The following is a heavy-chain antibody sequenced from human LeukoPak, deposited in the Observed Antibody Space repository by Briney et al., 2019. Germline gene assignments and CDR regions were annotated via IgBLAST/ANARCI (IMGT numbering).Heavy chain of an antibody. V-gene: IGHV1-3*03. CDR2: INAGNGNT. Sequence: ASVKVSCKASGYTFTSYAMHWVRQAPGQRLEWMGWINAGNGNTKYSQEFQGRVTITRDTSASTAYMELSSLRSEDMAVHYCARGEPPEVTRSYFDYWGQGTLVTVSS. CDR3: ARGEPPEVTRSYFDY. J-gene: IGHJ4*02. D-gene: IGHD5-18*01. CDR1: GYTFTSYA.